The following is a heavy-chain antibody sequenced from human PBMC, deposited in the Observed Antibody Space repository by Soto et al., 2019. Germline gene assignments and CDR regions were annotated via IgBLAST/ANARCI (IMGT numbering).Heavy chain of an antibody. V-gene: IGHV3-30*18. D-gene: IGHD2-2*01. CDR3: AKDRGGDCTDNSCYFGADY. CDR2: ISDTGSSH. CDR1: GFSFSSYG. J-gene: IGHJ4*02. Sequence: RRLSFMGSGFSFSSYGMHWVRQAPGKLLECVAVISDTGSSHYYAASVEGRFTISRENSKNTLSLHMDRLRVEDTAVYYCAKDRGGDCTDNSCYFGADYLRQGTPSTFAS.